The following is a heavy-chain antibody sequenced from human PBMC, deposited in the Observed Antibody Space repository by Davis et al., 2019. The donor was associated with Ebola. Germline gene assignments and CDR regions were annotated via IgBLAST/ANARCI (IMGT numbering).Heavy chain of an antibody. Sequence: ASVKVSCKASGYIFISYGISWVRQAPGQGLEWMGWISAYNGNTNYAQKFQGRVTMTTDTSTSTADMELRSLTSDDTAVYYCARDPDILNLPPGNAYDIWGQGTMVTVSS. CDR1: GYIFISYG. D-gene: IGHD5-12*01. CDR3: ARDPDILNLPPGNAYDI. CDR2: ISAYNGNT. J-gene: IGHJ3*02. V-gene: IGHV1-18*04.